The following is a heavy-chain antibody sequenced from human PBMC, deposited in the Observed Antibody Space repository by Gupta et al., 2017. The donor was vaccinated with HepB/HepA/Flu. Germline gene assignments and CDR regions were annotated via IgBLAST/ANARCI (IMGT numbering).Heavy chain of an antibody. CDR3: ARAGHNFDVEY. CDR1: GGSIANYY. V-gene: IGHV4-59*01. J-gene: IGHJ4*02. D-gene: IGHD1-20*01. Sequence: QVHLQESGPGLVEPSGTLSLTCTVSGGSIANYYGGWVRQPPGKGLEWIGYIFSSGFTSYNSSLKSRVTISVDTSKNEFSLKVTSVTAADTAVYYCARAGHNFDVEYWGQGTLVTVSS. CDR2: IFSSGFT.